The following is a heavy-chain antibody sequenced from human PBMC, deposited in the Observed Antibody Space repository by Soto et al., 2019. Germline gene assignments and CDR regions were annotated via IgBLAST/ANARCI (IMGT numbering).Heavy chain of an antibody. D-gene: IGHD4-17*01. CDR3: AREPTTVTTFYYYALDV. J-gene: IGHJ6*02. Sequence: QVQLQESGPRLVKPSETLSLTCTVSGGSVSSGSYYWSWIRQPPGKGLEWIGYISYSGSTNYNPPLKSRLTISVDTSTNQCSLKLSSVTAADTAVYYCAREPTTVTTFYYYALDVWRQGTTVTVSS. CDR2: ISYSGST. V-gene: IGHV4-61*01. CDR1: GGSVSSGSYY.